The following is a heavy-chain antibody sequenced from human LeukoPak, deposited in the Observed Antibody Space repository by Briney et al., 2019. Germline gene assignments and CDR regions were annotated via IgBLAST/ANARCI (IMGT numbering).Heavy chain of an antibody. CDR1: GYSFTDYY. CDR2: INPDSGGT. Sequence: GASVKVSCKASGYSFTDYYMHWVRQAPGQGLEWMGWINPDSGGTHYAQTFQDRVTMTRDTSISTAYMELSSLRSDDTALYYCATGSSLDGSSGWPTHYYWGQGALVTVSS. D-gene: IGHD6-19*01. CDR3: ATGSSLDGSSGWPTHYY. J-gene: IGHJ4*02. V-gene: IGHV1-2*02.